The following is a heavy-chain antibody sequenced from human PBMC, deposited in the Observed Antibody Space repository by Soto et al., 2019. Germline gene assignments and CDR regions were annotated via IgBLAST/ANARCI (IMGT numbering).Heavy chain of an antibody. CDR2: IIPILGIA. J-gene: IGHJ3*02. D-gene: IGHD6-13*01. Sequence: GASVKVSCKAPGGTFSSYTISWVRQAPGQGLEWMGRIIPILGIANYAQKFQERVTITRDMSTSTAYMELSSLRSEDTAVYYCAADKAAAGAFDIWGQGTMVTVSS. CDR1: GGTFSSYT. CDR3: AADKAAAGAFDI. V-gene: IGHV1-69*02.